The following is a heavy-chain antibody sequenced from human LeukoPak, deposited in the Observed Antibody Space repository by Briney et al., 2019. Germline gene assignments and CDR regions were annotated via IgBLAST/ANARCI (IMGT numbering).Heavy chain of an antibody. D-gene: IGHD2-15*01. V-gene: IGHV3-23*01. Sequence: PGGSLRLSCAASGFTFSGYAMTWVRQAPGKGLEWVSTISGSGSSTYYADSMKGRFTISRDNSKNTLYLQMNSLRAEDTALYYCAKLTPASNYWGQGTLVTVSS. J-gene: IGHJ4*02. CDR2: ISGSGSST. CDR3: AKLTPASNY. CDR1: GFTFSGYA.